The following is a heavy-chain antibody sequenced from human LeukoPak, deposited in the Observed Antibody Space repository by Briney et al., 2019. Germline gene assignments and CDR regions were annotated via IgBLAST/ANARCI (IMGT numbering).Heavy chain of an antibody. V-gene: IGHV3-23*01. D-gene: IGHD6-19*01. Sequence: GGSLRLSCAASGFTFSSYAMSWVRQAPGKGLEWVSAISGSGGSTYYADSVKGRFTISRDNSKNTLYLQMDSLRAEDTAVYYCAKGGSGWYLYYFDYWGQGTLVTVSS. CDR1: GFTFSSYA. J-gene: IGHJ4*02. CDR2: ISGSGGST. CDR3: AKGGSGWYLYYFDY.